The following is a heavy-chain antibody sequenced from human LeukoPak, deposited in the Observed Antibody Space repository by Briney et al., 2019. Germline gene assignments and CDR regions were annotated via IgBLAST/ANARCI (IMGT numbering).Heavy chain of an antibody. D-gene: IGHD5-18*01. CDR3: AKDGYSYGTPNGY. J-gene: IGHJ4*02. CDR1: GFSVSDNS. Sequence: PGGSLRLSCTVSGFSVSDNSMSWVRQAPGKGLEWVSFIYSGTTHYSDSVKGRFTISRDNSKNTLYLQMNSLRAEDTAVYYCAKDGYSYGTPNGYWGQGTLVTVSS. CDR2: IYSGTT. V-gene: IGHV3-53*01.